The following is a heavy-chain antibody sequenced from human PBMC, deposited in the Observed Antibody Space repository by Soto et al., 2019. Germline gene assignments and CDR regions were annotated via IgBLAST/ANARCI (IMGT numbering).Heavy chain of an antibody. CDR1: GFTFSNYA. Sequence: LRLSCAASGFTFSNYAMTWVRQAPGKRLEWVSGIGGSDGRTYYTDSVKGRFTISRDNSKNTLYLQMNSLRAEDTAVYYCAKEGVNWNYVRYFDYWGQGTLVTVSS. D-gene: IGHD1-7*01. CDR2: IGGSDGRT. CDR3: AKEGVNWNYVRYFDY. V-gene: IGHV3-23*01. J-gene: IGHJ4*02.